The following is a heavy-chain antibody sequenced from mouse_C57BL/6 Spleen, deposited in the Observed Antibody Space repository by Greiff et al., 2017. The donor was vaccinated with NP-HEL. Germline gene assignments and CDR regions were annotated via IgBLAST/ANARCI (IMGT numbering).Heavy chain of an antibody. CDR1: GYTFTDYN. CDR2: INPNNGGT. J-gene: IGHJ2*01. D-gene: IGHD1-1*01. V-gene: IGHV1-22*01. CDR3: ARRGAVLLRSYYFDY. Sequence: VQLKQSGPELVKPGASVKMSCKASGYTFTDYNMHWVKQSHGKSLEWIGYINPNNGGTSSNQKFTGKATLTVNKSSSTAYMELRSLTSEDSAVYYCARRGAVLLRSYYFDYWGQGTTLTVSS.